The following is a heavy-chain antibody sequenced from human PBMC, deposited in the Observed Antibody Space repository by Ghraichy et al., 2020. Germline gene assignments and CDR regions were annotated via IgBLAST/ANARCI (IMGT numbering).Heavy chain of an antibody. J-gene: IGHJ4*02. Sequence: SETLSLTCTVSGGSISSYYWSWIRQPPGKGLEWIGYIYYSGSTNYNPSLKSRVTISVDTSKNQFSLKLSSVTAADTAVYYCARGTGAASDYWGQGTLVTVSS. V-gene: IGHV4-59*01. CDR1: GGSISSYY. CDR2: IYYSGST. D-gene: IGHD1-14*01. CDR3: ARGTGAASDY.